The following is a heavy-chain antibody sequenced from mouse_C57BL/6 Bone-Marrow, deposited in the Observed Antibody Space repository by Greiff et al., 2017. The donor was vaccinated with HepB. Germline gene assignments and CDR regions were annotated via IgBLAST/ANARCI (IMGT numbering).Heavy chain of an antibody. J-gene: IGHJ4*01. Sequence: EVKLEESGGGLVQPGGSMKLSCVASGFTFSNYWMNWVRRSPEKGLEWVAQIRLKSDNYATHYAESVKGRFTISRDDSKSSVYLQMNNLRAEDTGIYYCTVPCAMDYWGQGTSVTVSS. CDR3: TVPCAMDY. CDR1: GFTFSNYW. CDR2: IRLKSDNYAT. V-gene: IGHV6-3*01.